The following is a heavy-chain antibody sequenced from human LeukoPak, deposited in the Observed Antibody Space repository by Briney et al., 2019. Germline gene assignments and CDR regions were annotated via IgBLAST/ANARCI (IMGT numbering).Heavy chain of an antibody. D-gene: IGHD3/OR15-3a*01. CDR3: SRGLDSYQSGLD. Sequence: SETLSLTCAVYGGSFSNYYLTWIRQPPGKGLEWIGEIHPSGSTHYNPSLKSRVTISPDTSKNQFSLRLNSVTAADTAVYYCSRGLDSYQSGLDWGHETLVTVSS. CDR2: IHPSGST. J-gene: IGHJ4*01. V-gene: IGHV4-34*01. CDR1: GGSFSNYY.